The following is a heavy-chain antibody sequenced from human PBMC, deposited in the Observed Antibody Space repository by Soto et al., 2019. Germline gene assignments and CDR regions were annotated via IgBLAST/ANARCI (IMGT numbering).Heavy chain of an antibody. CDR2: IISVLGLP. Sequence: QVQLVQSGAEVKKPGSSVKVSCKASGGTFSSYSISWVRQAPGQGLEWMGRIISVLGLPNYAQKFQGRVTITADKSTSTAYMELSSLRHEDTALYYCARDRCSSTSCARGNWYFELWGRGTLVTVSS. D-gene: IGHD2-2*01. CDR3: ARDRCSSTSCARGNWYFEL. CDR1: GGTFSSYS. V-gene: IGHV1-69*08. J-gene: IGHJ2*01.